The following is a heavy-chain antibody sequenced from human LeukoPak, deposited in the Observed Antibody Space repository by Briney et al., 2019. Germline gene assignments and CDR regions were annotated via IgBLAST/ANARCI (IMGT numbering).Heavy chain of an antibody. CDR3: ARDLRRDPIAAAGADY. CDR2: ISSSSYI. CDR1: GFTLSSYA. Sequence: GGSLRLSCAASGFTLSSYAMSWVRQAPGKGLEWVSSISSSSYIYYADSVKGRFTISRDNAKNSLYLQMNSLRAEDTAVYYCARDLRRDPIAAAGADYWGQGTLVTVSS. V-gene: IGHV3-21*01. J-gene: IGHJ4*02. D-gene: IGHD6-13*01.